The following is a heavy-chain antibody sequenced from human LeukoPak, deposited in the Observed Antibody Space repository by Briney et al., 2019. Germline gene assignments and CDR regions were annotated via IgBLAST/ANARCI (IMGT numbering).Heavy chain of an antibody. Sequence: GGSLRLSCAASGFTFSSYSMNWVRQAPGKGLEWVSYITRSSSSIYYADSVRGRFNISRDNAENSLYLQMNSLRAEDTAVYYCARGLQQLVRGFNYYFMDVWGKGTTVTVS. CDR3: ARGLQQLVRGFNYYFMDV. J-gene: IGHJ6*03. CDR1: GFTFSSYS. CDR2: ITRSSSSI. V-gene: IGHV3-48*01. D-gene: IGHD6-13*01.